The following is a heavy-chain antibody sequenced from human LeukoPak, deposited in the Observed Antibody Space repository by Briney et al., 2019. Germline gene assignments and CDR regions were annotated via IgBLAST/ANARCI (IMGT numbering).Heavy chain of an antibody. CDR1: GGSFSGYY. V-gene: IGHV4-34*01. Sequence: SETLSLTCAVYGGSFSGYYWSWIRQPPGKGLEWIGEINHSGSTNYNPSLKSRVTISVDTSKNQFSLKLSSVTAADTAVYYCARISSGSSSGWRQSNDYWGQGTLVTVSS. J-gene: IGHJ4*02. D-gene: IGHD6-19*01. CDR2: INHSGST. CDR3: ARISSGSSSGWRQSNDY.